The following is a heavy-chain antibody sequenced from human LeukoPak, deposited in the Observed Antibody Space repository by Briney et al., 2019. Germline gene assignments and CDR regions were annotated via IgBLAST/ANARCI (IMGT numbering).Heavy chain of an antibody. V-gene: IGHV3-30*18. J-gene: IGHJ4*02. CDR1: GFTFSSYG. CDR3: VKSVDSSGRYYFDY. D-gene: IGHD6-19*01. CDR2: ISYAGSNK. Sequence: GGSLSLSCAASGFTFSSYGMHWVRKAPGKGLEWVAVISYAGSNKDYADSVKGRFTISRDDSKNTLYLQMNSLRAEDTAVYYCVKSVDSSGRYYFDYWGQGTLVTVSS.